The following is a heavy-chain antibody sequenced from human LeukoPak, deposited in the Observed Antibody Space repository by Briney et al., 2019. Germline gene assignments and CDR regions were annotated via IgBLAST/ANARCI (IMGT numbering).Heavy chain of an antibody. CDR1: VYTFTGYY. CDR2: INPNSGGT. CDR3: AKDLGFIAGAAY. Sequence: ASVKVSCKASVYTFTGYYMHWVRHAPVQGLEWMGWINPNSGGTNYAQKFQRRVTITRDTSISTAYMELSRLRSDATAVYYCAKDLGFIAGAAYWGQATLVTASS. J-gene: IGHJ4*02. D-gene: IGHD1-26*01. V-gene: IGHV1-2*02.